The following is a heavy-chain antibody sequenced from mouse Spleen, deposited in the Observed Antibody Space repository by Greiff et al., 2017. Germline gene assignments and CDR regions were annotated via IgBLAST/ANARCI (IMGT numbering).Heavy chain of an antibody. D-gene: IGHD1-1*01. CDR3: ARSRSYEGYAMDY. V-gene: IGHV1-18*01. J-gene: IGHJ4*01. CDR2: INPYNGGT. Sequence: VQLQQPGAELVMPGASVKISCKASGYSFTGYTMNWVKQSHGKNLEWIGLINPYNGGTSYNQKFKGKATLTVDKSSSTAYMELLSLTSEDSAVYYCARSRSYEGYAMDYWGQGTSVTVSS. CDR1: GYSFTGYT.